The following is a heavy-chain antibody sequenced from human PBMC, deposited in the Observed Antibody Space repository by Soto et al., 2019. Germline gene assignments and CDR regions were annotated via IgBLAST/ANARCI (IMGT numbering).Heavy chain of an antibody. CDR1: GYSISSGYY. CDR3: AVGYCSSTTCSREYSQH. V-gene: IGHV4-38-2*01. J-gene: IGHJ1*01. D-gene: IGHD2-2*01. Sequence: SETLSLTCAVSGYSISSGYYWGWIRQPPGKGLEWIGTIYHSGGTFHNPSLKSRVTISVDTSKNQFSLRLRSVTAADTAVYYCAVGYCSSTTCSREYSQHWGQATLVTVSS. CDR2: IYHSGGT.